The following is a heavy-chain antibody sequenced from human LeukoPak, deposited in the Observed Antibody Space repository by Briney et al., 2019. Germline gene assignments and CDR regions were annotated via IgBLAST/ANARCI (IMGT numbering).Heavy chain of an antibody. Sequence: GGSLRLSCAASGFTFSSYSMNWVRQAPGKGLEWISSISSSSSYIYYADSVKGRFTISRDNAKNSLYLQMNSLRAEDTAVYYCARDMVRGVFGYWGQGTLVTVSS. CDR3: ARDMVRGVFGY. V-gene: IGHV3-21*01. CDR2: ISSSSSYI. J-gene: IGHJ4*02. D-gene: IGHD3-10*01. CDR1: GFTFSSYS.